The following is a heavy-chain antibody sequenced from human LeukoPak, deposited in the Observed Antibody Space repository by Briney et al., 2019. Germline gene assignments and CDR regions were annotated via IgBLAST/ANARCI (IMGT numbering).Heavy chain of an antibody. CDR1: GGSISSSS. Sequence: ETLSLTCTVSGGSISSSSYYWGWIRQPPGKGLEWVSSISSSSSYIYYADSVKGRFTISRDNAKNSLYLQMNSLRAEDTAVYYCARDRGDGYNVFDYWGQGTLVTVSS. D-gene: IGHD5-24*01. CDR2: ISSSSSYI. CDR3: ARDRGDGYNVFDY. J-gene: IGHJ4*02. V-gene: IGHV3-21*01.